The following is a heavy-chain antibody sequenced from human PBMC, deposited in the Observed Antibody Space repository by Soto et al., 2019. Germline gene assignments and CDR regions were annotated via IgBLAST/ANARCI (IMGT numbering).Heavy chain of an antibody. CDR3: ALPLHYDFWGRLVNYGMDV. CDR1: GYSFGNYW. J-gene: IGHJ6*02. CDR2: IAPSDSST. V-gene: IGHV5-10-1*01. D-gene: IGHD3-3*01. Sequence: GASLKISCKGSGYSFGNYWITWVRQMAGKGLEWMGRIAPSDSSTDYSPSFQGHVTMSVDKSINTAYLQWSGLEASDTAIYYCALPLHYDFWGRLVNYGMDVWGPGTTVTVSS.